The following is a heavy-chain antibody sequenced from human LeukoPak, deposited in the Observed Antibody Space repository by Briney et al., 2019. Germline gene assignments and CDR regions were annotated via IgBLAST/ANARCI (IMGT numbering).Heavy chain of an antibody. Sequence: SETLSLTCTVSGGSISTFYWSWIRQPPGKGLEWIGKIDYSGSTNYNPSLKSRVTISVDTSKNQLSLKLSSVTAADTAVYYCARVFSLSGYYGSGSYYIDYWGQGTLVTVSS. D-gene: IGHD3-10*01. J-gene: IGHJ4*02. CDR1: GGSISTFY. CDR2: IDYSGST. V-gene: IGHV4-59*01. CDR3: ARVFSLSGYYGSGSYYIDY.